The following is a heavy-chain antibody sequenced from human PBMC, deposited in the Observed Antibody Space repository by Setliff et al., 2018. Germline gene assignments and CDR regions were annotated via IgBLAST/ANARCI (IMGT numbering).Heavy chain of an antibody. V-gene: IGHV4-39*07. CDR2: IYYRGST. CDR1: GGSISSSSYY. Sequence: SETLSLTCTVSGGSISSSSYYWGWIRQPPGKGLEWIGTIYYRGSTYYNPSLKSRVSISVDTSKNQFSLKLSSVTAADTAVHYCAKTPRGGNSAFDLWGQGTMVTVSS. CDR3: AKTPRGGNSAFDL. D-gene: IGHD1-1*01. J-gene: IGHJ3*01.